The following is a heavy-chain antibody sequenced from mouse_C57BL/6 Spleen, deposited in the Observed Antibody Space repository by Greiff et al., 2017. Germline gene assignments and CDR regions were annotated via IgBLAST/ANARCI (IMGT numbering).Heavy chain of an antibody. J-gene: IGHJ2*01. V-gene: IGHV1-61*01. D-gene: IGHD1-2*01. Sequence: VQLQQPGAELVRPGSSVKLSCKASGYTFTSYWMDWVKQRPGQGLEWIGNIYPSDSETHYNQKFKDKATLTVDKSSSTAYMQLSSLTSEDSAVYYCARRPTTAYFDSWGQGTTLTVTS. CDR3: ARRPTTAYFDS. CDR1: GYTFTSYW. CDR2: IYPSDSET.